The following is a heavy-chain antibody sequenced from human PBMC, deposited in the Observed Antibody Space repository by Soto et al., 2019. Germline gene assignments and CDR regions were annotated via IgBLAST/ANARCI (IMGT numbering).Heavy chain of an antibody. CDR3: ARARDPDYFDY. CDR2: IYYSGST. CDR1: GGSISSYY. Sequence: SETLSLTCTVSGGSISSYYWSWIRQPPGKGLEWIGYIYYSGSTNYNPSLKSRVTISVDTSKNQFSLKLSSVTAADTAVYYCARARDPDYFDYWGQGTLVTVSS. V-gene: IGHV4-59*01. J-gene: IGHJ4*02.